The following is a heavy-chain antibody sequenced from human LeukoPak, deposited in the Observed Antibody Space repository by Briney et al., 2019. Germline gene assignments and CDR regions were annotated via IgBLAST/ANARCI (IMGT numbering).Heavy chain of an antibody. CDR2: INPNSGGT. CDR3: ARGTTYYYGSGSYSQEFDP. D-gene: IGHD3-10*01. Sequence: GSSVKVSYKASGGTFSSYAISWVRQAPGQGLEWMGWINPNSGGTNYAQKFQGRVTMTRDTSISTAYMELSRLRSDDTAVYYCARGTTYYYGSGSYSQEFDPWGQGTLVTVSS. CDR1: GGTFSSYA. J-gene: IGHJ5*02. V-gene: IGHV1-2*02.